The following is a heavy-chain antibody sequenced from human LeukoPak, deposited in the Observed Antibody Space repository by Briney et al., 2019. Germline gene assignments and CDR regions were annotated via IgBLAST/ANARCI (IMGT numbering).Heavy chain of an antibody. Sequence: GPSLRLSCAASGFTFSSYSMHWVRQAPGKGLEWVAVISYDGSNKYYADSGTGRFTISRVNSKHTLYLQMNSLRAEDTSLYYCARRARDYDFWSGYHYYYYYNMDVWGKGTTVTVSS. D-gene: IGHD3-3*01. CDR3: ARRARDYDFWSGYHYYYYYNMDV. J-gene: IGHJ6*03. CDR2: ISYDGSNK. V-gene: IGHV3-30*04. CDR1: GFTFSSYS.